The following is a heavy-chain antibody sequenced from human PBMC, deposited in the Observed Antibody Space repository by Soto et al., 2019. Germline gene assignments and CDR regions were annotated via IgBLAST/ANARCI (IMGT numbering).Heavy chain of an antibody. J-gene: IGHJ3*02. D-gene: IGHD5-18*01. CDR2: ISAYNGNT. V-gene: IGHV1-18*01. Sequence: ASVKVSCKASGYTFTSYGISWVRQAPGQGLEWMGWISAYNGNTNYAQKLQGRVTMTTGTSTSTAYMELRSLRSDDTAVYYCARDRAYSYGYVAWPITTTWTHDDAFKIWGGGTMVTVS. CDR3: ARDRAYSYGYVAWPITTTWTHDDAFKI. CDR1: GYTFTSYG.